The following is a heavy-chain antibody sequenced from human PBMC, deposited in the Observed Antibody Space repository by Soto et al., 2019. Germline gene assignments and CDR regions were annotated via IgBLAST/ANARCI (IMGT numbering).Heavy chain of an antibody. CDR1: GFTFSSYA. V-gene: IGHV3-30-3*01. Sequence: GGSLRLSCAASGFTFSSYAMHWVRQAPGKGLEWGAVISYDGSNKYYADSVKGRFTISRDNSKNTLYLQMNSLRAEDTAVYYCAREPQFITGTTYYDILTGTGLDYWGQGTLVTVSS. CDR3: AREPQFITGTTYYDILTGTGLDY. CDR2: ISYDGSNK. D-gene: IGHD3-9*01. J-gene: IGHJ4*02.